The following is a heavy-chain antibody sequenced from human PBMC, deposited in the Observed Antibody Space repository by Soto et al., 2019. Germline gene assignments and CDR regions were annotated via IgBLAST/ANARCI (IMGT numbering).Heavy chain of an antibody. CDR1: GFTFSSYG. CDR3: AKDQLRGVLGVIPYSSAMDV. J-gene: IGHJ6*02. V-gene: IGHV3-30*18. D-gene: IGHD3-10*01. CDR2: ISYDGSTK. Sequence: QVQLVESGGGVVQPGRSLRLSCAASGFTFSSYGMNWVRQAPGKGLEWVAVISYDGSTKYYAASMKGRFTISRDNSVKTLYLQMNSLRAEDTAVYYCAKDQLRGVLGVIPYSSAMDVWGQGNTVSVPS.